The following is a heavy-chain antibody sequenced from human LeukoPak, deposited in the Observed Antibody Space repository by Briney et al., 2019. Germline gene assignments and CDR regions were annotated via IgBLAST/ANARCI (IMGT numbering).Heavy chain of an antibody. V-gene: IGHV3-48*03. J-gene: IGHJ4*02. CDR2: ISSSGSTI. D-gene: IGHD3-3*01. CDR3: ARDKPFGGFGSHFDY. CDR1: GFTFSSYE. Sequence: GGSLRLSCAASGFTFSSYEMNWVRQAPGKGLEWVSYISSSGSTIYYADSVKGRFTISRDNADNSMYLQMNSLRVEDTAIYFCARDKPFGGFGSHFDYWGQGILITVSS.